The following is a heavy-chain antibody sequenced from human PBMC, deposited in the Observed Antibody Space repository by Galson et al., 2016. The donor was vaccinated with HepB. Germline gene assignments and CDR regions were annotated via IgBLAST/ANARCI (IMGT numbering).Heavy chain of an antibody. CDR1: GFSFMSFA. CDR3: AKVTDSGWYGALDY. Sequence: SLRLSCAASGFSFMSFAMSWVRQAPGKGLELVSAISGSGVSTYYIDSVKGRFTVSRANSKDTLSLQMNSLRAEDTAIYYCAKVTDSGWYGALDYWGQGALVTVSS. CDR2: ISGSGVST. D-gene: IGHD6-13*01. J-gene: IGHJ4*02. V-gene: IGHV3-23*01.